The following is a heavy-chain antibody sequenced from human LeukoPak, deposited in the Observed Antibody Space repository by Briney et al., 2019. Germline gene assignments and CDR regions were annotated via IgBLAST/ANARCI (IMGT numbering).Heavy chain of an antibody. V-gene: IGHV4-59*01. J-gene: IGHJ4*02. CDR1: RGSISNDY. CDR2: IYYAGKT. CDR3: ARSGGATTLYRDSVFDY. D-gene: IGHD1-26*01. Sequence: SETLSLICLVARGSISNDYWSSIRLPPGECLGWIGYIYYAGKTNYNPYLKSRVSISVDMSKNHFSLQQSSVTAADTDVYYCARSGGATTLYRDSVFDYWGQGTLVTVSS.